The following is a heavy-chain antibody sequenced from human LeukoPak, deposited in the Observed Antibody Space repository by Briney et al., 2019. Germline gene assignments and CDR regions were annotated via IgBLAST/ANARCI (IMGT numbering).Heavy chain of an antibody. CDR2: ISYDGSNE. V-gene: IGHV3-30*03. J-gene: IGHJ6*02. D-gene: IGHD2-2*01. Sequence: GGSLRLSCTASGFTFSSYGMHWVRQAPGKGLEWVALISYDGSNEYYADSVRGRFTISRDNSKFTLYMQMNSLRAEDTAVYYCARVRAGYCTSTSCYTGMDVWGQGTTVTVSS. CDR3: ARVRAGYCTSTSCYTGMDV. CDR1: GFTFSSYG.